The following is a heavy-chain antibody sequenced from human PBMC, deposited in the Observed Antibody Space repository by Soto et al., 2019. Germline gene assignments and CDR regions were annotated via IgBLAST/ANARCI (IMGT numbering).Heavy chain of an antibody. CDR2: FDPEDGET. J-gene: IGHJ3*02. CDR1: GYTLTELS. Sequence: ASVKVSCKVSGYTLTELSMHWVRQAPGKGLEWMGGFDPEDGETIYAQKFQGRVTMTEDTSTDTAYMELSSLRSEDTAVYYCATRGAIYDSSRNDAFEIWGQGTMVTVSS. CDR3: ATRGAIYDSSRNDAFEI. V-gene: IGHV1-24*01. D-gene: IGHD3-22*01.